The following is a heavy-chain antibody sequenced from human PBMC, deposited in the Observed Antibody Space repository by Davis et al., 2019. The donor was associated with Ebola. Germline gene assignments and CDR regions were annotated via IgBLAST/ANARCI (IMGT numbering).Heavy chain of an antibody. J-gene: IGHJ4*02. CDR1: GGSISSGDYY. V-gene: IGHV4-30-4*01. CDR2: IYYSGST. CDR3: AREPIGLWFGEHIDY. D-gene: IGHD3-10*01. Sequence: LRLSCTVSGGSISSGDYYWSWIRQPPGKGLEWIGYIYYSGSTYYNPSLKSRVTISVDTSKNQFSLKLSSVTAADTAVYYCAREPIGLWFGEHIDYWGQGTLVTVSS.